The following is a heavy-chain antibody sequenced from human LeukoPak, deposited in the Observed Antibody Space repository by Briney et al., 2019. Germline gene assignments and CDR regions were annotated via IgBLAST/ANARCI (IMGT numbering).Heavy chain of an antibody. J-gene: IGHJ4*02. CDR2: INHSGST. Sequence: SETLSLTCVVYGGSFSGYYWSWIRQPPGKGLEWIEEINHSGSTNYNPSLKSRVTISVDTSKNQFSLKLSSVTAADTAVYYCARGFYYLDYWGQGTLVTVSS. V-gene: IGHV4-34*01. CDR3: ARGFYYLDY. CDR1: GGSFSGYY.